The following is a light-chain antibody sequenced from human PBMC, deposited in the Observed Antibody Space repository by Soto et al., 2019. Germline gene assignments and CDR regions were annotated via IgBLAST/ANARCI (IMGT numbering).Light chain of an antibody. CDR3: QQYGRSPRT. CDR2: GAS. J-gene: IGKJ1*01. CDR1: QSVSSSY. V-gene: IGKV3-20*01. Sequence: EIVLTQSPGTLSLSPGERATLSCRASQSVSSSYLAWYQQKPGQAPRLLIYGASSRATGIPDRFSGSGSGTDFTLTISRLEPEDFEVYYCQQYGRSPRTFGQGTKV.